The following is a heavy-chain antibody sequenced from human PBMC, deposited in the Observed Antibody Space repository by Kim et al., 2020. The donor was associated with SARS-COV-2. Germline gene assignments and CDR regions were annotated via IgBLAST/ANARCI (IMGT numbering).Heavy chain of an antibody. CDR3: ARGGGYYYGSGTLYYFDY. D-gene: IGHD3-10*01. J-gene: IGHJ4*02. V-gene: IGHV3-48*03. Sequence: GGSLRLSCAASGFTFSSYEMNWVRQAPGKGLEWVSYISSSGSTIYYADSVKGRFTISRDNAKNSLYLQMNSLRAEDTAVYYCARGGGYYYGSGTLYYFDYWGQGTLVTVSS. CDR2: ISSSGSTI. CDR1: GFTFSSYE.